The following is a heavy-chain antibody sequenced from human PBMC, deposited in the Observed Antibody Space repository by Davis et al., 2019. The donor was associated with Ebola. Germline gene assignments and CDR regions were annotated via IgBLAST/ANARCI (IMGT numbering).Heavy chain of an antibody. CDR1: GGSVGSDY. J-gene: IGHJ5*02. D-gene: IGHD6-19*01. CDR2: ISNGGRT. V-gene: IGHV4-59*04. Sequence: MPSETLSLTCSVSGGSVGSDYWSWIRQSPGKGLEWIAFISNGGRTIYNPSLRGRVTISIDTSKNQFSLEVRSVTAADTAVYYCATNHRYSSGWYGGNWFDPWGQGTLVTVSS. CDR3: ATNHRYSSGWYGGNWFDP.